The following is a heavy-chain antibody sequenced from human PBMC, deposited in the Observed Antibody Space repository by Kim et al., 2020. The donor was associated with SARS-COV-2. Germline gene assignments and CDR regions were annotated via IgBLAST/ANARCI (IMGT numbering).Heavy chain of an antibody. V-gene: IGHV3-11*04. CDR1: GFIFSDYY. CDR3: ARFQGLNDAFDI. Sequence: GGSLRLSCAASGFIFSDYYMSWIRQAPGKGLEWVSYISSSATTIYYADSVKGRFTISRDNAKNSLYLQMNSLRAEDTAVYYCARFQGLNDAFDIWGQGTMVTVSS. J-gene: IGHJ3*02. D-gene: IGHD3-16*01. CDR2: ISSSATTI.